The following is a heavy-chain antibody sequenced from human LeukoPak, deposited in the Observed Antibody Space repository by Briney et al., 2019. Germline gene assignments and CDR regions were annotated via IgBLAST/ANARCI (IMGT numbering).Heavy chain of an antibody. CDR1: GGSISSYY. V-gene: IGHV4-59*12. D-gene: IGHD5-18*01. Sequence: SETLSLTCTVSGGSISSYYWSWIRQPPGKGLEWIGYIYYSGSTNYNPSLKSRVTISVDTSKNQFSLKLSSVTAADTAVYYCAREAMYIYGYVYWGQGTLVTVSS. CDR2: IYYSGST. CDR3: AREAMYIYGYVY. J-gene: IGHJ4*02.